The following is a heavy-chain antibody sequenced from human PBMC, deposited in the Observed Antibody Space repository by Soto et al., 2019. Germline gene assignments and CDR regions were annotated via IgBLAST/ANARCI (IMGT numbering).Heavy chain of an antibody. CDR1: DYSISSGSY. Sequence: SETLSLNCTVSDYSISSGSYGAWIRQPPGKGPEWIASIYHGGTTFYNPSLKSRVTMSVDTSRNQFSLRLSSVTAADTAVYYCARDRRGGAPSNWYFDLWGRGTLVTVSS. D-gene: IGHD3-3*01. V-gene: IGHV4-38-2*02. CDR3: ARDRRGGAPSNWYFDL. CDR2: IYHGGTT. J-gene: IGHJ2*01.